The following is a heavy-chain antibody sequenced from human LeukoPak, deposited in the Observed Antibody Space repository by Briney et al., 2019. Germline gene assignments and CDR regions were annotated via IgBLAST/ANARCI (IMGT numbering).Heavy chain of an antibody. V-gene: IGHV3-33*01. D-gene: IGHD6-19*01. J-gene: IGHJ3*02. Sequence: GGSLRLSCATSGLTFRNYGMHWVRQTPGKGLEWVAIIYYDGSKKFYADSVKGRFTISRDNSKNTVYLQMNSLRAEDTAVYYCAREPTGYSSGWSDAFDIWGQGTMVTVSS. CDR3: AREPTGYSSGWSDAFDI. CDR2: IYYDGSKK. CDR1: GLTFRNYG.